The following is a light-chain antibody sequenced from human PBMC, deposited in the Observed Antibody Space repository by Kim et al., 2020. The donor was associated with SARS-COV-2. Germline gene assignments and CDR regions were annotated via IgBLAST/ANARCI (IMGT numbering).Light chain of an antibody. V-gene: IGKV1-17*03. CDR2: AAS. CDR1: QGIASS. Sequence: DIQMTQSPSAMSASVGDRVTITCRASQGIASSLLWFQQKPGKVPKRLIHAASNLQSGAPSRFSGSGSGTEFTLTISSLQPEDFATYDCLLDGGLPVTFGGGTKVDIK. J-gene: IGKJ4*01. CDR3: LLDGGLPVT.